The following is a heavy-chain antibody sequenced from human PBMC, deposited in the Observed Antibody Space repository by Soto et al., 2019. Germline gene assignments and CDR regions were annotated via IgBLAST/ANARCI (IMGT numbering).Heavy chain of an antibody. CDR2: INPNSGGT. J-gene: IGHJ6*02. Sequence: QVQLVQSGAEVKKPGASVKVSCKASGYTFTGYYMHWVRQAPGQGLEWMGWINPNSGGTNYAQKFQGWVTMTRDTSISTAYMELSRLRSDDTAVYYCARYLARYDYGSRYYYGMDVWGQGTTVTVSS. V-gene: IGHV1-2*04. CDR3: ARYLARYDYGSRYYYGMDV. D-gene: IGHD4-17*01. CDR1: GYTFTGYY.